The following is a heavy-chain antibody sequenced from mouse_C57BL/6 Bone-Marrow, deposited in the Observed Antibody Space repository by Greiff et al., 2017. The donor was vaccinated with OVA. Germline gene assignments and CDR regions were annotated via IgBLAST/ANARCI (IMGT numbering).Heavy chain of an antibody. CDR2: IDPNSGGT. CDR1: GYTFTSYW. J-gene: IGHJ3*01. CDR3: ARRGRRGPFAY. V-gene: IGHV1-72*01. D-gene: IGHD2-12*01. Sequence: VKLQQPGAELVKPGASVKLSCKASGYTFTSYWMHWVKQRPGRGLEWIGRIDPNSGGTKYNEKFKSKATLTVDKPSSTAYMQLSSLTSEDSAVYYGARRGRRGPFAYWGQGTLVTVAA.